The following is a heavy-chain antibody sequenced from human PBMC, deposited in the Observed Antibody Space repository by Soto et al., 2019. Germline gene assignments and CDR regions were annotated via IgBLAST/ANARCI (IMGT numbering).Heavy chain of an antibody. Sequence: GGSLRLSCAASGFTFSSYGMHWVRQAPGKGLEWVAVISYDGSNKYYADSVKGRFTISRDNSKNTLYLQMNSLRAEDTAVYYCADLGEPLSDYWGRGTLVTVSS. CDR1: GFTFSSYG. V-gene: IGHV3-30*03. J-gene: IGHJ4*02. CDR2: ISYDGSNK. D-gene: IGHD3-10*01. CDR3: ADLGEPLSDY.